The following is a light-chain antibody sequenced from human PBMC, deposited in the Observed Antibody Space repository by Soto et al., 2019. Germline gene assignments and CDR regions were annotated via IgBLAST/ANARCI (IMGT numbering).Light chain of an antibody. CDR1: QSVSSSY. Sequence: EIVLTQSPGTLSLSPGERATLSCMASQSVSSSYLAWYQQKPGQAPRLLIYGASSRATGIPDRFSGSGSGTDFTLTISRLEPEDFAVYYCQQDGSSPPTFGQGTNVDIK. V-gene: IGKV3-20*01. CDR3: QQDGSSPPT. CDR2: GAS. J-gene: IGKJ1*01.